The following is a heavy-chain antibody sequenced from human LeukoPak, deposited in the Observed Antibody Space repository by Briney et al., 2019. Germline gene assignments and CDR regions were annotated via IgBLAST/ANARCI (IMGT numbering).Heavy chain of an antibody. Sequence: GASVKVSCKASGYSFSDYNMHWVRQAPGQGPEGMGWINPNNGDTTYAQKFQGRVTLTSDTSTSTAYMDPSRLTSDDTAVYYCARDREGLDSWGQGTLVTVSS. CDR1: GYSFSDYN. V-gene: IGHV1-2*02. CDR2: INPNNGDT. J-gene: IGHJ5*01. CDR3: ARDREGLDS.